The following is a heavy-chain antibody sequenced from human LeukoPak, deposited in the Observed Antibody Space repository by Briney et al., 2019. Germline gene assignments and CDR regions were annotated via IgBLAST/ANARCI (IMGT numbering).Heavy chain of an antibody. CDR1: GFTFSSYA. V-gene: IGHV3-23*01. J-gene: IGHJ4*02. CDR2: ISGSGGST. CDR3: AKDKYSYGSYFDY. D-gene: IGHD5-18*01. Sequence: SGGSLRLSCAASGFTFSSYAMSWVRQAPGKGLEWVSTISGSGGSTDYADSVKGRFTLSRDNSKNTLYLQMNSLRAEDTAVYYCAKDKYSYGSYFDYWGQGTLVTVSS.